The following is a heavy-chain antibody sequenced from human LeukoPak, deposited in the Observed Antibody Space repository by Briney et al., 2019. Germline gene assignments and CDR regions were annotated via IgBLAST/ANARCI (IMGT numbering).Heavy chain of an antibody. Sequence: SETLSLTXTVSGGSISSYYWSWIRQPPGKGLEWIGYIYYSGSTNYNPSLKSRVTISVDTSKNQFSLKLSSVTAADTAVYYCARVDYDSSGYPLNFDYWGQGTLVTVSS. CDR1: GGSISSYY. J-gene: IGHJ4*02. CDR2: IYYSGST. V-gene: IGHV4-59*01. CDR3: ARVDYDSSGYPLNFDY. D-gene: IGHD3-22*01.